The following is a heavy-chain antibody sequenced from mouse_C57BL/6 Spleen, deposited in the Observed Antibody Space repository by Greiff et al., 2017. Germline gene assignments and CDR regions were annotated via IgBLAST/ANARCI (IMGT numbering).Heavy chain of an antibody. Sequence: VQLQQSGPELVKPGASVKIPCKASGYTCTDYNMDWVKQSHGKSLEWIGDINPNNGGTIYNQKFKGKATLTVDKSSSTAYMELRSLTSEDPAVYYCARWNGYGGYYFDYWGQGTTLTVSS. CDR2: INPNNGGT. D-gene: IGHD2-2*01. J-gene: IGHJ2*01. V-gene: IGHV1-18*01. CDR3: ARWNGYGGYYFDY. CDR1: GYTCTDYN.